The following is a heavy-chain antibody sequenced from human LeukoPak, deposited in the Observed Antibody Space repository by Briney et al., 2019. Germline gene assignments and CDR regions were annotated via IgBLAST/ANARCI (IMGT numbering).Heavy chain of an antibody. CDR2: INHSGST. D-gene: IGHD4-11*01. J-gene: IGHJ6*03. Sequence: SETLSLTCAVYGGSFSGYYWSWIRQPPGKGLEWIGEINHSGSTNYNPSLKSRVTISVDTSKNQFSLKLSSVTAADTAVYYCASSKYSNYVYYYMDVWGKGTTVTVSS. CDR1: GGSFSGYY. CDR3: ASSKYSNYVYYYMDV. V-gene: IGHV4-34*01.